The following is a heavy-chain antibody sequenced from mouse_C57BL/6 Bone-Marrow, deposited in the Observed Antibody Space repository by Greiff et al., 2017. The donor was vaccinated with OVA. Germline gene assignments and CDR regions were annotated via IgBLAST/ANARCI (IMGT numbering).Heavy chain of an antibody. CDR2: INSNNGGT. CDR3: ARGGYYDYDGGAWFAY. Sequence: EVKLQESGPELAKPGASVKIPCKASGYTLTDYNMDWVKQSHGKSLEWIGDINSNNGGTIYNQKFKGKATLTVDKSSSTAYMELRSLTSEDTAVYYCARGGYYDYDGGAWFAYWGQGTRVTVSA. J-gene: IGHJ3*01. V-gene: IGHV1-18*01. D-gene: IGHD2-4*01. CDR1: GYTLTDYN.